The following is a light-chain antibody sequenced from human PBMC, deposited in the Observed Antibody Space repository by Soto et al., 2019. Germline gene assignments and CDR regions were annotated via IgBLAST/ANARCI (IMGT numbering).Light chain of an antibody. V-gene: IGKV1-12*01. CDR1: QSISSW. J-gene: IGKJ5*01. CDR3: QQANSFPIT. Sequence: DIQMTQSPSTLSAPVGDRVTITCRASQSISSWLAWYQQKPGKAPKLLIYGASSLQSGVPSRFSGSGSGTDFTLTISSLQPEDFATYYCQQANSFPITFGQGTRLEIK. CDR2: GAS.